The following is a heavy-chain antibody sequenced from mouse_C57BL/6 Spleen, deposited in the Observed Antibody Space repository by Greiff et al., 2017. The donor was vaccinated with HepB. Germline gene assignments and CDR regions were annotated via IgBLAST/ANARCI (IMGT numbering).Heavy chain of an antibody. CDR2: IYPRDGST. CDR3: AREAGTAWFAY. CDR1: GYTFTSYD. Sequence: VKLVESGPELVKPGASVKLSCKASGYTFTSYDINWVKQRPGQGLEWIGWIYPRDGSTKYNEKFKGKATLTVDTSSSTAYMELHSLTSEDSAVYFCAREAGTAWFAYWGQGTLVTVSA. D-gene: IGHD4-1*01. V-gene: IGHV1-85*01. J-gene: IGHJ3*01.